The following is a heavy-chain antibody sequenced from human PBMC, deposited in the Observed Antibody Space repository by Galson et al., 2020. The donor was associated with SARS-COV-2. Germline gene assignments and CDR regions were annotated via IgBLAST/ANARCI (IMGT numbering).Heavy chain of an antibody. J-gene: IGHJ4*02. D-gene: IGHD6-19*01. CDR1: GYTFTSYG. CDR2: ISAYNGNT. V-gene: IGHV1-18*04. CDR3: ARDTGLYSSGWYGDY. Sequence: ASVKVSCKASGYTFTSYGISWVRQAPGQGLEWMGWISAYNGNTNYAQKLQGRVTMTTDTSTSTAYMELRSLRSDDTAVYYCARDTGLYSSGWYGDYWGQGTLVTVSS.